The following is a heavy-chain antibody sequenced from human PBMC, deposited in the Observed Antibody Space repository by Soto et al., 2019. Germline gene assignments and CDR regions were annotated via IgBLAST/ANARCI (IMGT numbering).Heavy chain of an antibody. Sequence: SVKVSCKASGYTFTKFDINWVRQATGQGLEWMGWMNPNSGNTGYAQKFQGRVTMTRNTSITTAYMELSTLRSEDTAVYYCVRGDYGDYSHWFDPWGQGTLVTVSS. CDR1: GYTFTKFD. J-gene: IGHJ5*02. D-gene: IGHD4-17*01. CDR3: VRGDYGDYSHWFDP. V-gene: IGHV1-8*01. CDR2: MNPNSGNT.